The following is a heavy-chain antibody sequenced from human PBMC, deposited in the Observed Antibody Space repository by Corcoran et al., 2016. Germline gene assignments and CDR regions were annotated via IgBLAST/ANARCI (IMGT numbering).Heavy chain of an antibody. V-gene: IGHV3-33*01. CDR2: IWYDGSNK. Sequence: QAQLVESGGGVVQPGRSLRLSCAASGFNFRSYGMHWVRQAPGKGLEWVAIIWYDGSNKYYADSVKGRFTISRDNSKNTLYLQMNSLRGEDTALYDCARVVGSGSSYWYIDLWGRGTQVTV. D-gene: IGHD3-3*01. CDR3: ARVVGSGSSYWYIDL. CDR1: GFNFRSYG. J-gene: IGHJ2*01.